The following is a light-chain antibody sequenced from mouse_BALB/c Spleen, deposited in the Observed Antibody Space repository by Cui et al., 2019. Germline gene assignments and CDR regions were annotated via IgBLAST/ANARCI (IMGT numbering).Light chain of an antibody. J-gene: IGKJ5*01. V-gene: IGKV4-68*01. CDR3: QQWSSNPPT. CDR2: LTS. Sequence: QIVLTQSPALMSASPGEKVTMTCSASSSVSYMYWYQQKPRSSPKPWIYLTSNLASGVTARFSGSGSGTSYSLTISSMEAEDAATYYCQQWSSNPPTFGAGTKLELK. CDR1: SSVSY.